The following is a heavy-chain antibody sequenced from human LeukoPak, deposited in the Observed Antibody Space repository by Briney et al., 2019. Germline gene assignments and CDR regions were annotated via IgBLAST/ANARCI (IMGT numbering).Heavy chain of an antibody. J-gene: IGHJ6*03. CDR3: ARDSGSSPYYYYYMDV. Sequence: ASVKVSCKASGYTFTSYGISWVRQAPGQGLEWMGWISAYNGNTNYAQKLQGRVTMTTDTSTSTAYMELSSLRSEDTAVYYCARDSGSSPYYYYYMDVWGKGTTVTVSS. CDR2: ISAYNGNT. CDR1: GYTFTSYG. D-gene: IGHD2-2*01. V-gene: IGHV1-18*01.